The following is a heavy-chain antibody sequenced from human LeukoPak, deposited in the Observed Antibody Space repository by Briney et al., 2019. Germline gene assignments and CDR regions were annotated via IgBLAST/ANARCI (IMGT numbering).Heavy chain of an antibody. Sequence: GGSLRLSCAASGFTFSSYGMSWVRQAPGKGLEWVSAISGSGDSTYYADSVKGRFTISRDNSRNTLYLQMNSLRAEDTAVYYCAKEVTNLGYCSSTSCYSYFDIWGQGTMVTVSS. J-gene: IGHJ3*02. CDR2: ISGSGDST. CDR3: AKEVTNLGYCSSTSCYSYFDI. D-gene: IGHD2-2*01. CDR1: GFTFSSYG. V-gene: IGHV3-23*01.